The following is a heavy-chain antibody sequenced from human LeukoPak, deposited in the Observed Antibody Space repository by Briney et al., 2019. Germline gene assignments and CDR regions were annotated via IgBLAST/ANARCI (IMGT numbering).Heavy chain of an antibody. Sequence: SVKVSCKASGGTFSSYAISWVRQAPGQGLEWMGRIIPILGIANYAQKFQGRVTITADKSTSTAYMELSSLRSEDTAVYYCARGIPYCSSTSCLYYYYYGMDVWGQGTTVTVSS. CDR2: IIPILGIA. CDR3: ARGIPYCSSTSCLYYYYYGMDV. CDR1: GGTFSSYA. J-gene: IGHJ6*02. V-gene: IGHV1-69*04. D-gene: IGHD2-2*01.